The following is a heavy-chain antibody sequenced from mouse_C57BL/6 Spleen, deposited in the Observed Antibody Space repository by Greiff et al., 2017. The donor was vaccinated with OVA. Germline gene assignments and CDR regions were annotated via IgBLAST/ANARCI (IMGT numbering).Heavy chain of an antibody. Sequence: EVHLVESGGDLVKPGGSLKLSCAASGFTFSSYGMSWVRQTPDKRLEWVATISSGGSYTYYPDSVKGRFTISRDNAKNTLYLQMSSLKSEDTARYYCDRMGYLDDWGKGTTLTVSS. J-gene: IGHJ2*01. CDR3: DRMGYLDD. CDR1: GFTFSSYG. V-gene: IGHV5-6*01. CDR2: ISSGGSYT.